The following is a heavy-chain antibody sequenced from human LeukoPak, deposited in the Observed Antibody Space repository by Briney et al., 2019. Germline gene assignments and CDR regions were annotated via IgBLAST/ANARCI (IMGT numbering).Heavy chain of an antibody. J-gene: IGHJ4*02. CDR2: ISYDGSNK. CDR3: ARGRAYYFDY. V-gene: IGHV3-30-3*01. CDR1: GFTFSSYA. Sequence: GRSLRLSCAASGFTFSSYAMHWVRQAPGKGLEWVAVISYDGSNKYYADSVKGRFTISRDNSKNTLYLQMNSLRAKDTAVYYCARGRAYYFDYWGQGTLVTVSS.